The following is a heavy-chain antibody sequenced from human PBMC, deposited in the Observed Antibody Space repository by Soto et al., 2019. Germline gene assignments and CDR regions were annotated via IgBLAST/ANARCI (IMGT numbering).Heavy chain of an antibody. D-gene: IGHD5-18*01. V-gene: IGHV4-34*01. CDR1: GGSITSYY. J-gene: IGHJ4*02. CDR2: INHSGST. Sequence: SETLSLTCTVSGGSITSYYWSWIRQTPGKGLEWIGQINHSGSTNYNPSLKSRVTISVDTSKNQFSLKLSSVTAADTAVYYCARVPSDVDTAMTSYYFDYWGQGTLVTVSS. CDR3: ARVPSDVDTAMTSYYFDY.